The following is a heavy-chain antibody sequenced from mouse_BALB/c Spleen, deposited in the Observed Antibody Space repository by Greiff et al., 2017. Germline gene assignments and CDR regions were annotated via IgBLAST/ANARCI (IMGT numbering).Heavy chain of an antibody. Sequence: VQLQQPGAELVMPGASVKMSCKASGYTFTDYWMHWVKQRPGQGLEWIGAIDTSDSYTSYNQKFKGKATLTVDESSSTAYMQLSSLTSEDSAVYYCARTDGNWYFDVWGAGTTVTVSS. CDR2: IDTSDSYT. CDR3: ARTDGNWYFDV. D-gene: IGHD2-1*01. CDR1: GYTFTDYW. V-gene: IGHV1-69*01. J-gene: IGHJ1*01.